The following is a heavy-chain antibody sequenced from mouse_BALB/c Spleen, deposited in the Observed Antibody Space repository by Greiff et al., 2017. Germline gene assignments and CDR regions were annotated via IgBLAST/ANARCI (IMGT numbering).Heavy chain of an antibody. Sequence: EVQLQQSGPELVKPGASVKIPCTASGYTFTDYNMDWVKQSHGKSLAWIGDINPNNGGTIYNQNFKGKTTLTVDKSSSTAYMELSSLTSADTEVYYCERWEVGFAYWGQGTLVTVSA. CDR2: INPNNGGT. J-gene: IGHJ3*01. CDR1: GYTFTDYN. D-gene: IGHD4-1*01. CDR3: ERWEVGFAY. V-gene: IGHV1-18*01.